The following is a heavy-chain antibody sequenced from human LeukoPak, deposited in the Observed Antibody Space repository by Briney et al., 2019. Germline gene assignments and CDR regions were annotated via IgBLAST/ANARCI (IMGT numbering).Heavy chain of an antibody. CDR3: ARHAYTMVRGVDISPDDV. D-gene: IGHD3-10*01. CDR1: GGSISSSSYY. J-gene: IGHJ6*02. Sequence: SETLSLTCTVSGGSISSSSYYWGWIRQPPGRGLEWIGSIYYSGSTYYNPSLKSRVTISVDTSKNQFSLKLSSVTAADTAVYYCARHAYTMVRGVDISPDDVWGQGTTVTVSS. V-gene: IGHV4-39*01. CDR2: IYYSGST.